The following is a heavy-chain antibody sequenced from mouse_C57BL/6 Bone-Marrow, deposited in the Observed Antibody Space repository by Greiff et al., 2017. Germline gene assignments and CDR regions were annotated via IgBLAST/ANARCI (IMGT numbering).Heavy chain of an antibody. CDR1: GYTFTSYT. J-gene: IGHJ2*01. CDR3: ARKRTGTVDY. CDR2: INPSSGYT. Sequence: QVQLKQSGAELARPGASVKMSCKASGYTFTSYTMHWVKQRPGQGLEWIGYINPSSGYTKYNQKFKDKATLTADKSSSTAYMQLSSLTSEDSAVYYCARKRTGTVDYWGQGTTLTVSS. V-gene: IGHV1-4*01. D-gene: IGHD4-1*01.